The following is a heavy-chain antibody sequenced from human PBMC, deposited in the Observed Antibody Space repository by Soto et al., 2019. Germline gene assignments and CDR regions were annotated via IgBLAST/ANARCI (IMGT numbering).Heavy chain of an antibody. CDR2: INPSSGST. V-gene: IGHV1-46*01. CDR1: GYTFTSYY. Sequence: QVQLVQSGAEVKKPGASVKVSCKASGYTFTSYYMHWVRQAPGQGLEWMGIINPSSGSTSYAQKFQGRVNIAREPSTRTVYLGLRRPRSGGPGVYYCAGGVTPWLPLDFWGQGTLVTVSS. CDR3: AGGVTPWLPLDF. J-gene: IGHJ4*02. D-gene: IGHD5-18*01.